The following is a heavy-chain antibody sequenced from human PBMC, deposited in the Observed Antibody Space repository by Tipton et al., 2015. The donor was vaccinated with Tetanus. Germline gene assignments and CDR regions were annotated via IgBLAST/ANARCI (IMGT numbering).Heavy chain of an antibody. J-gene: IGHJ5*02. CDR1: GGSFSGYY. CDR3: ARLSTYSSTWLAYNWFDP. Sequence: LRLSCAVNGGSFSGYYWTWIRQPPGKGLEWIGEIDHSGSTNYNLSLKSRLTISVATSKKRFSLKLSSVTAADTAVYYCARLSTYSSTWLAYNWFDPWGQGTLVTVSS. D-gene: IGHD6-13*01. V-gene: IGHV4-34*01. CDR2: IDHSGST.